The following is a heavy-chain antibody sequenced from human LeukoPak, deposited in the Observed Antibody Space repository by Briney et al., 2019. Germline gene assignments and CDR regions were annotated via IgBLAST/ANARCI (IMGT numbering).Heavy chain of an antibody. D-gene: IGHD3-22*01. Sequence: SETLSLTCTVSGGSISSSNWWSWVRQPPGKGLEWIGEIYHSGSTNYNPSLKSRVTISVDKSKNQFSLKLSSVTAADTAVYYCARASSDYYDSSGSHFDYWGQGTLVTVSS. J-gene: IGHJ4*02. V-gene: IGHV4-4*02. CDR1: GGSISSSNW. CDR2: IYHSGST. CDR3: ARASSDYYDSSGSHFDY.